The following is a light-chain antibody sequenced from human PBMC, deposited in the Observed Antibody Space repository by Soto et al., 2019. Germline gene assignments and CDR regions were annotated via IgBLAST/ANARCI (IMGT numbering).Light chain of an antibody. CDR1: QDISTW. Sequence: IQMTQYPSSVSASVGDRVTITCRASQDISTWLAWYQQKPGKAPKLLIYSASTLQGGVPSRFSGSGSGTDFTLTISSLRPEDFATYYCQQANSFPYTFGQGTKLEIK. CDR2: SAS. CDR3: QQANSFPYT. V-gene: IGKV1-12*01. J-gene: IGKJ2*01.